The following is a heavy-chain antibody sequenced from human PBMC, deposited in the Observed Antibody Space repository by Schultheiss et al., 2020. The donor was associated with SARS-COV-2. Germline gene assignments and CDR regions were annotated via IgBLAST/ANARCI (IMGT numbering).Heavy chain of an antibody. Sequence: GGSLRLSCKASGGTFSSYAISWVRQAPGQGLEWMGWISAHNGNTNYAQKLQGRVTMTVDTSTSTAYVELRSLRSDDTAVYYCVREGGRGEIDYWGQGTLVTVSS. CDR2: ISAHNGNT. J-gene: IGHJ4*02. D-gene: IGHD3-16*01. V-gene: IGHV1-18*01. CDR1: GGTFSSYA. CDR3: VREGGRGEIDY.